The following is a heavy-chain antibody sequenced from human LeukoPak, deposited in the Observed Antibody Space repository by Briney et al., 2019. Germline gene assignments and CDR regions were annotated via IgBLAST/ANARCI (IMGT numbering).Heavy chain of an antibody. CDR1: GFTFNSYS. Sequence: GVTLRLSCSASGFTFNSYSMNWVRQAPGKGLEWVSSISSSSYIYYANSVKSRFTISRDNAKKSLYLPMNIRRDEHTAVYCCASYYYDSSGYFDYWGQGTLVTVSS. V-gene: IGHV3-21*01. J-gene: IGHJ4*02. CDR3: ASYYYDSSGYFDY. CDR2: ISSSSYI. D-gene: IGHD3-22*01.